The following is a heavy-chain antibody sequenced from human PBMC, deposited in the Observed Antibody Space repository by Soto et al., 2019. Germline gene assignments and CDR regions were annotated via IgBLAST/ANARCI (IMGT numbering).Heavy chain of an antibody. CDR3: ARGDSTDCSNGVCSFFYNHDMDV. D-gene: IGHD2-8*01. Sequence: ASVKVSCKASGYSFTDYHIHWVRRAPGQGLEWLGRINPKSGGTSTAQKFQGWVTMTTDTSISTASMELTRLTSDDTAIYYCARGDSTDCSNGVCSFFYNHDMDVWGQGTTVTVSS. CDR1: GYSFTDYH. V-gene: IGHV1-2*04. J-gene: IGHJ6*02. CDR2: INPKSGGT.